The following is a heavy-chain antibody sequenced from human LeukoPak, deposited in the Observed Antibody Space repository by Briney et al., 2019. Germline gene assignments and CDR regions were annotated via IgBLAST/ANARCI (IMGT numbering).Heavy chain of an antibody. CDR1: GFTFSSYG. V-gene: IGHV3-23*01. J-gene: IGHJ4*02. D-gene: IGHD3-3*01. CDR3: ARDNGGVTGLDY. Sequence: GGSLRLSCAASGFTFSSYGMSWVRQAPGKGLDWVSTVSGSGANTYYADSVKGRFTISRDNAKNSLYLQMNSLRAEDTAVYYGARDNGGVTGLDYWGQGTLVTVPS. CDR2: VSGSGANT.